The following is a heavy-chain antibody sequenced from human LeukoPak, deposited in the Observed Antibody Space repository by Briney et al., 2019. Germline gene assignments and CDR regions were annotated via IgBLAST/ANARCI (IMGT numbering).Heavy chain of an antibody. D-gene: IGHD2-15*01. J-gene: IGHJ4*02. V-gene: IGHV2-5*01. CDR2: IYWNDDK. CDR1: GFSLSTSGVG. CDR3: AHRRRLHNFDY. Sequence: SGPTLVKPTQTLTLTCTFSGFSLSTSGVGVGWIRQPPGKALEWLALIYWNDDKCYSPSLKSRLTITKDTSKNQVVLTMTNMDPVDTATYYCAHRRRLHNFDYWGQGTLVTVSS.